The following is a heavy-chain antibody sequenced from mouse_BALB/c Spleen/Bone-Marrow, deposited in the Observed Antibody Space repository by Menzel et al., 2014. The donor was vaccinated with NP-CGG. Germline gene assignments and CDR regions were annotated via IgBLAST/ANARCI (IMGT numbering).Heavy chain of an antibody. Sequence: VQLKESGPDLVKPSQSLSLTCTVTGYSITSGYNWHWIRQFPGNKLEWMGYIHYSGSTDYNPSLKSRISITRDTSKNQFFLQLISVTTEDTATYHCARDYDYPWFAYWGQGTLVTVSA. D-gene: IGHD2-4*01. J-gene: IGHJ3*01. CDR2: IHYSGST. V-gene: IGHV3-1*02. CDR1: GYSITSGYN. CDR3: ARDYDYPWFAY.